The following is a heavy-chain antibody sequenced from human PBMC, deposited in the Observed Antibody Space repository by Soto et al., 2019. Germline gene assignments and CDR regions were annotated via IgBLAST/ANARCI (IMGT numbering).Heavy chain of an antibody. CDR3: ARDPDAVNYYDSSGYYYPTG. J-gene: IGHJ4*02. D-gene: IGHD3-22*01. CDR2: INPNSGGT. V-gene: IGHV1-2*02. Sequence: ASVKVSCKASGYTFTGYYMHWVRQAPGQGLEWMGWINPNSGGTNYAQKSQGRVTMTRDTSISTAYMELSRLRSDDTAVYYCARDPDAVNYYDSSGYYYPTGWGQGTLVTVSS. CDR1: GYTFTGYY.